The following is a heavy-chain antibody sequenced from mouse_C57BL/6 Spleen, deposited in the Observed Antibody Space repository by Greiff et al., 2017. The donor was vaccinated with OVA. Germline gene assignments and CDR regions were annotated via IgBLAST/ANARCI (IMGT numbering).Heavy chain of an antibody. CDR3: ARDEDYSNYFDY. CDR2: ISYDGSN. D-gene: IGHD2-5*01. J-gene: IGHJ2*01. Sequence: VQLKESGPGLVKPSQSLSLTCSVTGYSITSGYYWNWIRQFPGNKLEWMGYISYDGSNNYNPSLKNRISITRDTSKNQFFLKLNSVTTEDTATYYCARDEDYSNYFDYWGQGTTLTVSS. V-gene: IGHV3-6*01. CDR1: GYSITSGYY.